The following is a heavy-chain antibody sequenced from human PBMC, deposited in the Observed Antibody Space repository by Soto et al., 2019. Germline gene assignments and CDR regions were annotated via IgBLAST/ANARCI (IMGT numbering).Heavy chain of an antibody. J-gene: IGHJ6*02. V-gene: IGHV3-49*02. CDR2: IRSKAYGGTT. CDR3: TRGVLDSNYLYYYYGMDV. D-gene: IGHD4-4*01. Sequence: KGLEWVGFIRSKAYGGTTEYAASVKGRFTISRDDSKSIAYLQMNSLKTEDTAVYYCTRGVLDSNYLYYYYGMDVWGQGTTVTVSS.